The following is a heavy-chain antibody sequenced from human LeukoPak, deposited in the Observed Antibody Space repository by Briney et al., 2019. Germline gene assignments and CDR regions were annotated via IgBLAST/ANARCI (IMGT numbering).Heavy chain of an antibody. CDR2: ITPFNGNT. CDR1: GYTFTYRY. V-gene: IGHV1-45*02. Sequence: ASVKVSCKASGYTFTYRYLHWVRQAPGQALEWMGWITPFNGNTNYAQKFQDRVTITRDRSMSTAYMELSSLRSEDTAMYYCASVEAAPGPFDIWGQGTMVTVSS. J-gene: IGHJ3*02. CDR3: ASVEAAPGPFDI. D-gene: IGHD6-6*01.